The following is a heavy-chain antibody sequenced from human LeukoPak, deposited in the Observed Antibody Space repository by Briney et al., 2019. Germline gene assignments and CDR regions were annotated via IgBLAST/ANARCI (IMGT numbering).Heavy chain of an antibody. Sequence: PSQTLSLTCTVSGGSISSYYWSWIRQPLGKGQEWIGYIYYSGSTNYNPSLKSRVTISVDTSKNQFSLKLSSVTAADTAVYYCARHRDILTGYRWFDPWGQGTLVTVSS. J-gene: IGHJ5*02. CDR3: ARHRDILTGYRWFDP. D-gene: IGHD3-9*01. V-gene: IGHV4-59*08. CDR1: GGSISSYY. CDR2: IYYSGST.